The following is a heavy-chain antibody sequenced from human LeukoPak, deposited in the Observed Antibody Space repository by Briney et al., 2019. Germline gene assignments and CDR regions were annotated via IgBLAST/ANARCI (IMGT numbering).Heavy chain of an antibody. V-gene: IGHV1-2*02. D-gene: IGHD1-26*01. CDR1: GYTFTGYY. CDR3: ARVVSEWEPLFVY. CDR2: INPNSGGT. J-gene: IGHJ4*02. Sequence: ASVKVSCKASGYTFTGYYMHWVRQAPGQGLEWMGWINPNSGGTNYAQKFQGRVTMTRDTSISTAYMELSRLRSDDTAVYYCARVVSEWEPLFVYWGQGTLVTVSS.